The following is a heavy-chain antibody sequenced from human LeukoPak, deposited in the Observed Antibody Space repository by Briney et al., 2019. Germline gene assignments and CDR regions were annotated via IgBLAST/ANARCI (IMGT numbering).Heavy chain of an antibody. J-gene: IGHJ6*04. CDR1: GFTLSDDY. CDR3: AELGITMIGGV. D-gene: IGHD3-10*02. CDR2: ISSSGNTI. Sequence: TGGSLRLSCAASGFTLSDDYMSWIRQAPGQGLEWLSYISSSGNTIYYADSVKGRFTISRDNTKNSLYLQMNSLRAEDTAVYYCAELGITMIGGVWGKGTTVTISS. V-gene: IGHV3-11*04.